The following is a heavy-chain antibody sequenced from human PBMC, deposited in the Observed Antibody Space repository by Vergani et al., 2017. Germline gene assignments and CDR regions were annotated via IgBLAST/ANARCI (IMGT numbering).Heavy chain of an antibody. CDR2: IHPADSDT. CDR3: ARLXGRDSSGSKYFDY. CDR1: GYSFTNYW. D-gene: IGHD3-22*01. Sequence: EVQLVQSGAEVKKPGESLKISCQISGYSFTNYWIGWVRQMPGKGLDWMGIIHPADSDTRYSPSFQGQVTISVDKSISNAYLQRSSLRASDSAMYYCARLXGRDSSGSKYFDYWVQGALVTVSS. V-gene: IGHV5-51*01. J-gene: IGHJ4*02.